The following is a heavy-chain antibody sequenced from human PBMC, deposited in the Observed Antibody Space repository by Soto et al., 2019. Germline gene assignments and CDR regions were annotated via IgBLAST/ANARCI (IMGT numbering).Heavy chain of an antibody. CDR3: AKLDQLGVRSESNY. J-gene: IGHJ4*02. Sequence: EVQLVESGGGLVQPGRSLRLSCAASGFTFDDYAMHWVRQAPGKGLEWVSGISWNSGSIGYADSVKGRFTISRDNATNSPYLQMSSLRAENTSLYDCAKLDQLGVRSESNYWGQGTLGTVSP. CDR1: GFTFDDYA. V-gene: IGHV3-9*01. D-gene: IGHD7-27*01. CDR2: ISWNSGSI.